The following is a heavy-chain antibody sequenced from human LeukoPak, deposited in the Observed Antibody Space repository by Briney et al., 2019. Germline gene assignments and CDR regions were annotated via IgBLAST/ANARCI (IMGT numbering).Heavy chain of an antibody. CDR3: AELGITMIGGV. CDR2: ISSSGSTI. Sequence: GGSLRLSCAASGFTFDEYAMHWVRQAPGKGLEWVSYISSSGSTIYYADSVKGRFTISRDNAKNSLYPQMNSLRAEDTAVYYCAELGITMIGGVWGKGTTVTISS. V-gene: IGHV3-48*03. D-gene: IGHD3-10*02. CDR1: GFTFDEYA. J-gene: IGHJ6*04.